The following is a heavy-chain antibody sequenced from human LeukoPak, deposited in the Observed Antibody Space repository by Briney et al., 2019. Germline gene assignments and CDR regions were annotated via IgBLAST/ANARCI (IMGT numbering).Heavy chain of an antibody. CDR2: MNPNSGNT. V-gene: IGHV1-8*03. J-gene: IGHJ6*04. CDR1: GYTFTSYD. CDR3: ARGILWFGDDV. Sequence: ASVKVSCKASGYTFTSYDINWVRQATGQGLEWMGWMNPNSGNTGYAQRFQGRVTITRNTSISTAYMELSSLRSEDTAVYYCARGILWFGDDVWGKGTTVTISS. D-gene: IGHD3-10*01.